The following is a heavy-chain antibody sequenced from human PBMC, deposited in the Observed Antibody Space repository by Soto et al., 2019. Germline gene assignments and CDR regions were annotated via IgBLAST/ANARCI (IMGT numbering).Heavy chain of an antibody. V-gene: IGHV3-74*01. CDR3: GRVSPADAFDI. Sequence: GGSLRLSCAASGFTFSSYWMHWVRQAPGKGLVWVSRINSDGSSTSYADSVKGRFTISRDNAKNTLYLQMNSLRAEDTAVYYCGRVSPADAFDIWGQGTMVTVSS. CDR2: INSDGSST. J-gene: IGHJ3*02. CDR1: GFTFSSYW.